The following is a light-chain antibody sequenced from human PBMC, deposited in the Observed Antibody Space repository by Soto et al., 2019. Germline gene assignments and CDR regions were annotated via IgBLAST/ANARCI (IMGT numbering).Light chain of an antibody. Sequence: DIQLTQSPSTLSASVGDRVTITCRASQSISSWLAWYRQKPGKAPKLLVYKASSLESGVPSRFSGSGSATEFTLTITTLQPDDFATYYCQQYEAYPLTFGGGTKVEI. J-gene: IGKJ4*01. CDR3: QQYEAYPLT. CDR2: KAS. CDR1: QSISSW. V-gene: IGKV1-5*03.